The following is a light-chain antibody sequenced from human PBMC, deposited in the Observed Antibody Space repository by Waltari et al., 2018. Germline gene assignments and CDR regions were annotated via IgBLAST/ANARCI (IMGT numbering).Light chain of an antibody. CDR2: DVT. Sequence: QSALTQPASVSGSPGQSISISCSGTGSGLGASDYVSWYQLHPGKAPQVIIYDVTNRAAGVSHRYSASKSGNTASLSSPRLQPEYEAHYYCSPQTLDGVVLFGGGTKLTF. CDR3: SPQTLDGVVL. CDR1: GSGLGASDY. J-gene: IGLJ2*01. V-gene: IGLV2-14*03.